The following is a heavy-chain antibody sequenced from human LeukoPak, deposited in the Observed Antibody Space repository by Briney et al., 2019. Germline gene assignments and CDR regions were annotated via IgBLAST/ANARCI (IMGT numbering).Heavy chain of an antibody. CDR2: IFYSVTT. J-gene: IGHJ4*02. CDR3: ARHYNSSGYWYYFDY. D-gene: IGHD3-22*01. V-gene: IGHV4-59*08. Sequence: PETLSLACTVSGRSPGGYCWSSVRPPPGEGMEWIGSIFYSVTTTYNTSLKRRVTISVDTSKNQFSLKLNSVTAADTAVYYCARHYNSSGYWYYFDYWGQGTLVTVSS. CDR1: GRSPGGYC.